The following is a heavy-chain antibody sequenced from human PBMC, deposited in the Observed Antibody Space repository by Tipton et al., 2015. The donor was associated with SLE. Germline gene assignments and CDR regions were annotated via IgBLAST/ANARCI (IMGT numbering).Heavy chain of an antibody. D-gene: IGHD3-22*01. Sequence: GSLRLSCAASGSSFSGYEMNWARQAPGKGLEWVSYISSSGTTIYYADSVKGRFTISRDNAKKSLYLQMNSLRAEDTAVYYCARLLHSSYDNSGRFDYWGQGTLVTVSS. CDR1: GSSFSGYE. V-gene: IGHV3-48*03. CDR2: ISSSGTTI. CDR3: ARLLHSSYDNSGRFDY. J-gene: IGHJ4*02.